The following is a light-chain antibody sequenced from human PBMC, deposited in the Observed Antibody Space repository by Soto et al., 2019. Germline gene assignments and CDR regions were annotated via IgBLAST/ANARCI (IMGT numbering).Light chain of an antibody. CDR2: GAS. CDR1: QSVSSSY. CDR3: QQYGNSPPYT. J-gene: IGKJ2*01. Sequence: EIVLTQSPGTLSLSPGERATLSCRASQSVSSSYLAWYQQKPGQAPRLLIYGASSRATGIPDRFRGSGSGTGFTLTISRLEPEDFAVYYCQQYGNSPPYTFGQGTKLEIK. V-gene: IGKV3-20*01.